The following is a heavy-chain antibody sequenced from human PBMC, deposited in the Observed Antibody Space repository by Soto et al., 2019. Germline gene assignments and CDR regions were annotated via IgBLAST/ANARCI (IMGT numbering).Heavy chain of an antibody. Sequence: ASVKVSCKASGYTFTNNDINWVRQATGQGLERMGWMNPYSGNTGYAQKFQGGVTMTRDNSITTAYMELSSLRSEDTAVYYCVRAPLDYYSADYFDNWGQGTQVTVSS. CDR3: VRAPLDYYSADYFDN. CDR1: GYTFTNND. CDR2: MNPYSGNT. V-gene: IGHV1-8*01. J-gene: IGHJ4*02. D-gene: IGHD2-21*01.